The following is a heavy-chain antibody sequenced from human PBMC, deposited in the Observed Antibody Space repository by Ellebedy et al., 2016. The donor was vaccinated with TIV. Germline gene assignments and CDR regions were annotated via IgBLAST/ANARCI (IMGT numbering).Heavy chain of an antibody. Sequence: MPSETLSLTCAVSGGSISSTNWWSWVRQTPGKGLEWIGQVLHTGRTNYNPTLKSQVTISLDKSKNQFSLKLSSVTAADTAMYYCARDSTAYYYFDDWGQGTLVTVSS. V-gene: IGHV4-4*02. CDR1: GGSISSTNW. CDR3: ARDSTAYYYFDD. CDR2: VLHTGRT. J-gene: IGHJ4*02. D-gene: IGHD3-9*01.